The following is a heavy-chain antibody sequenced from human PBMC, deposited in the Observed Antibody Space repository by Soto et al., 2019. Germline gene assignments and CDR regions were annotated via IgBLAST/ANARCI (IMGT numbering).Heavy chain of an antibody. Sequence: QVQLQESGPGLVKPSETLSLTCTVSGGSVSSGSYYWSWIRQPPGKGLEWIGYFYYSGSTNYNPSLKSRVTISVDTSKNQFSLKLSSVTAADTAVYYCARRIAARKEYYFDYWGQGTLVTVSS. CDR3: ARRIAARKEYYFDY. CDR2: FYYSGST. CDR1: GGSVSSGSYY. D-gene: IGHD6-6*01. V-gene: IGHV4-61*01. J-gene: IGHJ4*02.